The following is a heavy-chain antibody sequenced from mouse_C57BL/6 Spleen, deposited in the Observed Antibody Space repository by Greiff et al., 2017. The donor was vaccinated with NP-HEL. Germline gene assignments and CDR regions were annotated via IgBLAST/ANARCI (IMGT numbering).Heavy chain of an antibody. V-gene: IGHV1-19*01. D-gene: IGHD1-3*01. CDR1: GYTFTDYY. CDR3: ARSGSSLALFAY. Sequence: EVQLQQSGPVLVKPGASVKMSCKASGYTFTDYYMNWVKQSHGKSLEWIGVINPYNGGTSYNQKFKGKATLTVDKSSSKAYMELNSLTSEDSAVYYCARSGSSLALFAYWGQGTLVTVSA. CDR2: INPYNGGT. J-gene: IGHJ3*01.